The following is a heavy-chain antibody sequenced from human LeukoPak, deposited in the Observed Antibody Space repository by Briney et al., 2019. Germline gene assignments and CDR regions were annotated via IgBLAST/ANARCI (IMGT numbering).Heavy chain of an antibody. V-gene: IGHV3-53*05. D-gene: IGHD6-19*01. Sequence: PGGSLRLSCAASGFTVSSNYMSWVRQAPGKGLEWVSVIYSGGRTYYEDSVKDRFTISRDNSKNTLYLQMNSLRAEDTAVYYCTTESRDSSGWYGAFDIWGQGTLVTVSS. CDR2: IYSGGRT. CDR1: GFTVSSNY. J-gene: IGHJ3*02. CDR3: TTESRDSSGWYGAFDI.